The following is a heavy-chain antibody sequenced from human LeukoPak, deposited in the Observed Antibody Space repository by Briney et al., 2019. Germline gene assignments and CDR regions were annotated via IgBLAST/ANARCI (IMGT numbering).Heavy chain of an antibody. V-gene: IGHV3-23*01. CDR1: GLTSSRYA. J-gene: IGHJ4*02. CDR3: AKEVLLMVRGVINY. CDR2: ISGSGGST. Sequence: GGSLRLSCAVSGLTSSRYAMNWVRQAPGKGLEWVSAISGSGGSTYYADSVKGRFTISRDNSKNTLYLQMNSLRAEDTAVYYCAKEVLLMVRGVINYWGQGTLVTVSS. D-gene: IGHD3-10*01.